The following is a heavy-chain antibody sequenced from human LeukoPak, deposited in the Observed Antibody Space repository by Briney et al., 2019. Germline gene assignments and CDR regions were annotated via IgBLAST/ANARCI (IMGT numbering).Heavy chain of an antibody. CDR2: ISGSGGST. Sequence: GGSLRLSCAASGFTFSIYAMSWVRQAPGKGLEWVSGISGSGGSTYYADSVKGRFTISRDNSKNTLYLQMKSLRAEDTAVYYCAKASGQWLSTGAFDIWGQGTMVTVSS. CDR1: GFTFSIYA. V-gene: IGHV3-23*01. J-gene: IGHJ3*02. D-gene: IGHD6-19*01. CDR3: AKASGQWLSTGAFDI.